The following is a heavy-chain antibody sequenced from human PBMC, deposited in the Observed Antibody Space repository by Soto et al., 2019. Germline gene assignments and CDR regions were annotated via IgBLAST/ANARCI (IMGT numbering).Heavy chain of an antibody. CDR3: ASRSGQLPYYFDY. D-gene: IGHD6-6*01. J-gene: IGHJ4*02. Sequence: ASVKVSCKASGYTFTNYGISWVRQAPGQGLEWMGWISAYKGNTNYAQKFQGRVTMTTDTSTSTAYMELRSLRTDDTAVYYCASRSGQLPYYFDYWGQGTLATVSS. CDR1: GYTFTNYG. CDR2: ISAYKGNT. V-gene: IGHV1-18*01.